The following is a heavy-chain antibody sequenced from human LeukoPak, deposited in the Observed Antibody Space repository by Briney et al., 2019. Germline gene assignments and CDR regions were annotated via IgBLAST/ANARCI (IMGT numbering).Heavy chain of an antibody. D-gene: IGHD5-12*01. V-gene: IGHV4-59*01. CDR2: IYYSGST. CDR1: GGSISSYY. J-gene: IGHJ6*03. Sequence: SETLSLTCTVSGGSISSYYWSWIRQPPGKGLEWIGYIYYSGSTNYNPSLKSRVTISVDTSKNQFSLKLSSVTAADTAVYYCARSFSGYDLAYYYYMDVWGKGITVTVSS. CDR3: ARSFSGYDLAYYYYMDV.